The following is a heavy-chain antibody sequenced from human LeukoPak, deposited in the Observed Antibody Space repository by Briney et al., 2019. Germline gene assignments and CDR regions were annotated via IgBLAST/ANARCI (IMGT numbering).Heavy chain of an antibody. CDR1: GFTFSSYW. J-gene: IGHJ5*02. CDR2: IKGDGSEK. Sequence: GGSLRLSCAASGFTFSSYWMSWVRLAPGQGLEWVANIKGDGSEKWYADSVKGRFTMSRDNAQNSAHLQMNSLRAEDTAVYHCARDEYRSRWLHPWGQGTLVTVTS. D-gene: IGHD5-24*01. V-gene: IGHV3-7*01. CDR3: ARDEYRSRWLHP.